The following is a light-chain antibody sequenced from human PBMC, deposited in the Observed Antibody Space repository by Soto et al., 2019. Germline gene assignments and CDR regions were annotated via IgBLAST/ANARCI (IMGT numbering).Light chain of an antibody. CDR2: DNS. CDR3: GTWDSSLSVWM. V-gene: IGLV1-51*01. J-gene: IGLJ3*02. Sequence: QPVLTQPPSVSAAPGQTVTISCSGSSSNVGNNYVSWYQQLPGTAPKVLLYDNSKRPSGIPDRFSGSKSGTSATLGITGLQTGDEADYYCGTWDSSLSVWMFGGGTKVTVL. CDR1: SSNVGNNY.